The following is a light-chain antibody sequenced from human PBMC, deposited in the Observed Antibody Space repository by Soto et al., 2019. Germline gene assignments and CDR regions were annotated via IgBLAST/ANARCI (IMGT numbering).Light chain of an antibody. Sequence: QSVLTQPPSASGSPGQSVTISCTGTSSDVGSYNHVSWYQQHPGKAPKVMIYDVIKRPSGVPDRFSGSKSGNTASLTVSGLQAEDEADYYCCSYAGNNKLVFGGGTKVTVL. CDR2: DVI. V-gene: IGLV2-8*01. J-gene: IGLJ2*01. CDR1: SSDVGSYNH. CDR3: CSYAGNNKLV.